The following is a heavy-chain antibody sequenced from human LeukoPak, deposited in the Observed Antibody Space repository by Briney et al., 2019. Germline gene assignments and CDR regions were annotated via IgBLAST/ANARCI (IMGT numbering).Heavy chain of an antibody. CDR3: ATYLTLDST. Sequence: GGSLRLSCATSGFDFSTFWMHWVRQAPGKGLVWVARINSDGNIISYADSVKGRFTISRDNAKNTLYLQMSSLRAEDTAVYYCATYLTLDSTWGQGTLVSVSS. D-gene: IGHD6-13*01. V-gene: IGHV3-74*01. CDR2: INSDGNII. J-gene: IGHJ5*02. CDR1: GFDFSTFW.